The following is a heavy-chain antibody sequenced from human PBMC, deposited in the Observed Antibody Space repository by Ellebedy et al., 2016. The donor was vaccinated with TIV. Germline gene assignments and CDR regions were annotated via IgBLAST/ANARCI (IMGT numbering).Heavy chain of an antibody. Sequence: GESLKISXAASGFTFSSYAMHWVRQAPGKGLEWVAVISYDGSNKYYADSVKGRFTISRDNSKNTLYLQMNSLRAEDTAVYYCAKVLGGPLDYGGNTEASWGQGTLVTVSS. V-gene: IGHV3-30-3*01. CDR3: AKVLGGPLDYGGNTEAS. D-gene: IGHD4-23*01. CDR1: GFTFSSYA. J-gene: IGHJ5*02. CDR2: ISYDGSNK.